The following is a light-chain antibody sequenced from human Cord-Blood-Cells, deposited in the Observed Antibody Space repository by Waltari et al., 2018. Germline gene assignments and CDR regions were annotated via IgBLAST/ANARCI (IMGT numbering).Light chain of an antibody. CDR2: GAS. J-gene: IGKJ4*01. CDR1: QSVSSSY. CDR3: QQYGSSPRLT. Sequence: EIVLTPSPGNLSLSLGERATLSCRASQSVSSSYLAWYQQKPGQAPRLLTYGASSRATGIPDRFSGSGSGTDFTLTISRLEPEDFAVYYCQQYGSSPRLTFGGGTKVEIK. V-gene: IGKV3-20*01.